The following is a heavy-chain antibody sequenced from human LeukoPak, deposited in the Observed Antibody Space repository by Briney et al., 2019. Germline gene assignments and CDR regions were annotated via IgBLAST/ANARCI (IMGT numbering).Heavy chain of an antibody. J-gene: IGHJ4*02. CDR3: ARARGIAVAGVYYFVY. CDR2: INPNSGGT. D-gene: IGHD6-19*01. CDR1: GYTFTGYY. V-gene: IGHV1-2*02. Sequence: ASVKVSCKASGYTFTGYYIHWVRQAPGQGLEWMGWINPNSGGTNYAQKFQGRVTMTRDTSISTAYMELSRLRSDDTAVYYCARARGIAVAGVYYFVYWGQGTLVTVSS.